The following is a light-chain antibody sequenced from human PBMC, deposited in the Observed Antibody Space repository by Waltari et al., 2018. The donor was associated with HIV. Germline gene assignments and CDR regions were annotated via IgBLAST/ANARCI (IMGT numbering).Light chain of an antibody. Sequence: QSALTQPVSVSGSPGQSITISCTGTSSDIGGYDHVCWYQQHPGRAPKLKIYDVSNRPSGVSDRFSGSKSGNTASLTISGLQTEDEVDYYCSSFTSGTTWVFGGGTKVTVL. J-gene: IGLJ3*02. CDR3: SSFTSGTTWV. V-gene: IGLV2-14*03. CDR2: DVS. CDR1: SSDIGGYDH.